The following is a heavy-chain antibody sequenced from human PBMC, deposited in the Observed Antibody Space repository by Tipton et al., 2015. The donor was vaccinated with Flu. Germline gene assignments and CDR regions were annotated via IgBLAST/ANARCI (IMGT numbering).Heavy chain of an antibody. CDR2: VHRSGSP. V-gene: IGHV4-38-2*01. CDR3: AKHTGDSVRGVIDY. D-gene: IGHD3-10*02. Sequence: TLSLTCSVSGDSIGSRYFWGWIRQPPGKGLEWIGNVHRSGSPYYNPSLKSRVTMSVDVSKNQFSLRLSSVTAADTAVYYCAKHTGDSVRGVIDYWGQGTLVTVSS. CDR1: GDSIGSRYF. J-gene: IGHJ4*02.